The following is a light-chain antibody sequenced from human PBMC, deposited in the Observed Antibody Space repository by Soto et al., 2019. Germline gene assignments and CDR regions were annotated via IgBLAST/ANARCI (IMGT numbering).Light chain of an antibody. CDR3: ATWNADLYTPI. CDR2: NNN. CDR1: SSNIESNW. Sequence: QSVVTQAPSVSGTPGQRVTISCSGSSSNIESNWVYWYQQLPGTAPKLLIYNNNQRPSGVPDRFSGSKSGTSASLPITGLRSDDGADYYCATWNADLYTPIIGGGTKLTVL. J-gene: IGLJ2*01. V-gene: IGLV1-47*02.